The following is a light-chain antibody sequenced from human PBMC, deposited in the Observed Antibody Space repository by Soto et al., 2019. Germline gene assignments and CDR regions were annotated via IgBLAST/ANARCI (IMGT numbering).Light chain of an antibody. V-gene: IGKV3-20*01. CDR1: QSVSSNK. CDR2: AAS. CDR3: QDYGTSWT. Sequence: ETVLTQSPATVSLSPGDRATLPCRASQSVSSNKLAWYQQKPGQAPRLLISAASSRATGIPDRFSGSGSGTDVTLSINRLEPEDFAVYYCQDYGTSWTFGQGTNVEVK. J-gene: IGKJ1*01.